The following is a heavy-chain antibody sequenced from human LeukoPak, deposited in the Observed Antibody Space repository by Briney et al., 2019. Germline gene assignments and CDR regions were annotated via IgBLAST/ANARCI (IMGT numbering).Heavy chain of an antibody. CDR2: ISRDGNII. CDR3: ARYVLLMDY. J-gene: IGHJ4*02. Sequence: GGSLRLSCAASGFSFSDHHMSWVRQVPGKGLEWLAYISRDGNIIVYADSVKGRFTISRDNAKQSVYLEMKSLRPGDTAVYYCARYVLLMDYWGQGTLVTVSS. CDR1: GFSFSDHH. D-gene: IGHD3-16*01. V-gene: IGHV3-11*01.